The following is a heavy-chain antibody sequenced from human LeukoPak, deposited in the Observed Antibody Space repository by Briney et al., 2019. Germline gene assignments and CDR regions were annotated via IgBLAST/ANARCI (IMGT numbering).Heavy chain of an antibody. CDR3: ARGALYYYDSSGYSPYYFDY. V-gene: IGHV4-39*07. D-gene: IGHD3-22*01. CDR2: IYSSGST. J-gene: IGHJ4*02. Sequence: PSETLSLTCTVSGGSTSSSYYYWGWIRQPPGKGLEWIGSIYSSGSTNYNPSLKSRVTISVDTSKNQFSLKLSSVTAADTAVYYCARGALYYYDSSGYSPYYFDYWGQGTLVTVSS. CDR1: GGSTSSSYYY.